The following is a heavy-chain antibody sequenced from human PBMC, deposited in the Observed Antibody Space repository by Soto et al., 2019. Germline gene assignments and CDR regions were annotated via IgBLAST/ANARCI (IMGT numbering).Heavy chain of an antibody. J-gene: IGHJ4*02. Sequence: EVQLVESGGGLVQPGGSLRLSCAASGFTFSGSWMHWVRQAPGKGLVWVSGINGDGSGTSYADFVKGRFTISRDDAKNTLFLQMNGLGAEDTAVYYCARGIFGSGTANDYWGQGTLVTVSS. CDR2: INGDGSGT. CDR1: GFTFSGSW. CDR3: ARGIFGSGTANDY. V-gene: IGHV3-74*01. D-gene: IGHD3-10*01.